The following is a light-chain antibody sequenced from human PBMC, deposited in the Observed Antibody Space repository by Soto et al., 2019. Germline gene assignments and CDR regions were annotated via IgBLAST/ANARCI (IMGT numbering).Light chain of an antibody. V-gene: IGKV3-20*01. J-gene: IGKJ5*01. CDR3: QQYGSTPVT. CDR2: GAS. CDR1: QSVSSSY. Sequence: EIVLTQSPGTLSLSPGERATLSCRASQSVSSSYLAWYQQKPGQAPRLLIYGASSRATGISDRFRGSGSGSDFTLTISRLEPEDFAVYYCQQYGSTPVTFGQGTRLEIK.